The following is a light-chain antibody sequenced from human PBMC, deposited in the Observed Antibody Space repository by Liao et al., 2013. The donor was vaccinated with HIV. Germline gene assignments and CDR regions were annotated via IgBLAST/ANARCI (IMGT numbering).Light chain of an antibody. Sequence: SYVLTQPPSVSVAPGKTAKITCGGNNIGSKSVHWYQQKPGQAPVLVIYDDDDRPSGVPERFSGSNSGNTATLTISRVEAGDEADYYCQVWDSGSDQGVFGGGTKLTVL. CDR1: NIGSKS. CDR2: DDD. J-gene: IGLJ3*02. CDR3: QVWDSGSDQGV. V-gene: IGLV3-21*04.